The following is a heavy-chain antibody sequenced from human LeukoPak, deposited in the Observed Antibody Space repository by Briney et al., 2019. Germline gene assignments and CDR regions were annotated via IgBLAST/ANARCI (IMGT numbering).Heavy chain of an antibody. V-gene: IGHV3-7*04. Sequence: GGSLRLSCAASGFSFSNYWMSWVRQAPGKRLEWVANIKEDGSEKYYVDSVKGRFTISRDNAKNSLYLQMNSLRVEDTAVYYCARDRSPKWAYWYFDLWGRGTLVTVSS. D-gene: IGHD2-8*01. CDR3: ARDRSPKWAYWYFDL. J-gene: IGHJ2*01. CDR2: IKEDGSEK. CDR1: GFSFSNYW.